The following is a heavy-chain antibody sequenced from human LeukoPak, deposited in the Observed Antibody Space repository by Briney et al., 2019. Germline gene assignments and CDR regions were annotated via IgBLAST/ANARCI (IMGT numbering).Heavy chain of an antibody. D-gene: IGHD6-19*01. V-gene: IGHV3-21*01. CDR2: ISSSSSYI. J-gene: IGHJ4*02. Sequence: PGGFLRLSCAASGFTFSSYSMNWVRQAPGKGLEWVSSISSSSSYIYYADSVKGRFTISRDNAKNSLYLQMNSLRAEDTAVYYCARAVSLEEQWLPGGYWGQGTLVTVSS. CDR1: GFTFSSYS. CDR3: ARAVSLEEQWLPGGY.